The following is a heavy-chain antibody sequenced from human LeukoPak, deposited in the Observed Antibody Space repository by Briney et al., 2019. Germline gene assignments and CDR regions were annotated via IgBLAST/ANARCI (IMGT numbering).Heavy chain of an antibody. CDR1: VVSFSSYY. CDR2: INHSGST. D-gene: IGHD3-22*01. CDR3: ARVNYYDSSGYYWWFDP. J-gene: IGHJ5*02. V-gene: IGHV4-34*01. Sequence: SETLSLTCAVYVVSFSSYYWTWIRQPPGKGLEWIGEINHSGSTNYNPSLKSRVTISVDPSKNQFSLKLSSVTAADTAVYYCARVNYYDSSGYYWWFDPWGQGTLVTVSS.